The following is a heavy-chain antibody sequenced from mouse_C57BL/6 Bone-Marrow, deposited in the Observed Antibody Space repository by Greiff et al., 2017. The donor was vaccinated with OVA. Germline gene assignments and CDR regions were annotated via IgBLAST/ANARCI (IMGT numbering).Heavy chain of an antibody. Sequence: VQLQESGPGLAKPSQPLSLTCSVTGYSIPSAYWNWIRKFPGNKLEYMGYISNSGSTYYIPSLTSRISITRDTSKNQYYLQLNSVTTEDTATYYCARYTNYDYDRYFDVWGTGTTVTVSS. J-gene: IGHJ1*03. CDR1: GYSIPSAY. CDR3: ARYTNYDYDRYFDV. D-gene: IGHD2-4*01. V-gene: IGHV3-8*01. CDR2: ISNSGST.